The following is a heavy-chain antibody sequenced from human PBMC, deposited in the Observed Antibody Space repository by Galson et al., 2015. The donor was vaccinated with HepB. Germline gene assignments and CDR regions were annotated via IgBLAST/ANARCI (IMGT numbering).Heavy chain of an antibody. Sequence: PALVTPTQTLTLTCTFSGFSLRTSGVGVGWIRQPPGKALEWLALIYWDDDKRYSPSLMSRLTITKDTSKNQVVLTMTNMDPVDTATYYCAHRIRIAPRSYNMDVWGKGTTVTVSS. D-gene: IGHD6-6*01. J-gene: IGHJ6*03. CDR2: IYWDDDK. CDR3: AHRIRIAPRSYNMDV. CDR1: GFSLRTSGVG. V-gene: IGHV2-5*02.